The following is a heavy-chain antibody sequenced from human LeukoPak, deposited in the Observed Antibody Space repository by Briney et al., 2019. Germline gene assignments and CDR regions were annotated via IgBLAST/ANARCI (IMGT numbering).Heavy chain of an antibody. D-gene: IGHD3-10*01. J-gene: IGHJ4*02. Sequence: GESLKISCKGSGYSFTSYWIGWVRQMPGKGLEWMGIIYPGGSDTRYSPSFQGQVTISADKSISTAYLQWSSLKASDTAMYYCASITMVRGVIISLDYWGQGTLVTVSS. CDR3: ASITMVRGVIISLDY. V-gene: IGHV5-51*01. CDR2: IYPGGSDT. CDR1: GYSFTSYW.